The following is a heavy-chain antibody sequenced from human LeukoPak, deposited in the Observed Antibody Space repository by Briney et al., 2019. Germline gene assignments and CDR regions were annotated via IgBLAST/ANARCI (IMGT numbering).Heavy chain of an antibody. CDR2: ISSSSSYI. Sequence: GGSLRLSCAASGFTFSSYSMNWVRQAPGKGLEWVSSISSSSSYIYYADSVKGRFTISRDNPKNSLYLQMNSLRAEDTAVYYCARDSYYYDSSGPHWGQGTLVTVSS. CDR1: GFTFSSYS. J-gene: IGHJ4*02. D-gene: IGHD3-22*01. V-gene: IGHV3-21*01. CDR3: ARDSYYYDSSGPH.